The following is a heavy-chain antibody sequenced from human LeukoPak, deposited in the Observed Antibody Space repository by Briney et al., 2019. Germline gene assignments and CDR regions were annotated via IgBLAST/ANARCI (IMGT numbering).Heavy chain of an antibody. CDR1: GFTFSSYS. V-gene: IGHV3-21*01. CDR3: ARALGEWLTLYYFDY. D-gene: IGHD6-19*01. J-gene: IGHJ4*02. Sequence: GGSLRLSCAASGFTFSSYSMNWVRQAPGKGLEWVSSISSSSSYIYYADSVKGRFTISRDNAKNSLYLQMNSLRAEDTAVYYCARALGEWLTLYYFDYWGQGTPVTVSS. CDR2: ISSSSSYI.